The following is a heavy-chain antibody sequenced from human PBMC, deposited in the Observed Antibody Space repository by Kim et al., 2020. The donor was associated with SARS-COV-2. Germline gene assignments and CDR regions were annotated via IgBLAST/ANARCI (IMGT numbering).Heavy chain of an antibody. CDR3: ARDFTSSGPYYFDY. D-gene: IGHD3-22*01. V-gene: IGHV4-39*07. Sequence: SETLSLTCTVSGGSISSSSYYWGWIRQPPGKGLEWIGSIYYSGSTYYNPSLKRRVTISVDTSKNQFSLKLSSVTAADTAVYYCARDFTSSGPYYFDYWGQGTLVTVSS. CDR1: GGSISSSSYY. CDR2: IYYSGST. J-gene: IGHJ4*02.